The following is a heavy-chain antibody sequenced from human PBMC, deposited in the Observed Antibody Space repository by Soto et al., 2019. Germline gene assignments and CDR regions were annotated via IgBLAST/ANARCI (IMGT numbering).Heavy chain of an antibody. V-gene: IGHV4-4*02. CDR2: IYHSGST. J-gene: IGHJ4*02. CDR1: GGSISSSNW. Sequence: SETLSLTCAVSGGSISSSNWWSWVRQPPGKGLEWIGEIYHSGSTNYNPSLKSRVTISVDKSKNQFSLKLSSVTAADTAVYYCARDYYDSSGYYYIDYWGQGTLVTVSS. CDR3: ARDYYDSSGYYYIDY. D-gene: IGHD3-22*01.